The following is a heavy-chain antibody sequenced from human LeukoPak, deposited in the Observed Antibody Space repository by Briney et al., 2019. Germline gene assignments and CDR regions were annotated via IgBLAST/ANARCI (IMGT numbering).Heavy chain of an antibody. Sequence: SETLSLTCSVSGGSVSSYYWSWIRQPPGKGLEWIGYIYYNGNTNYSPSLKSRVTISLDTSKIQFSLKLTSVTAADTAVYYCARGGTYNGILSFDPWGREPWSPSPQ. CDR1: GGSVSSYY. J-gene: IGHJ5*02. V-gene: IGHV4-59*02. CDR3: ARGGTYNGILSFDP. D-gene: IGHD3-9*01. CDR2: IYYNGNT.